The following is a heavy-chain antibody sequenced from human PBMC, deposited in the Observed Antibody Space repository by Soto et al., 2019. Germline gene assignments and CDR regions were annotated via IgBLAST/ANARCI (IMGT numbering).Heavy chain of an antibody. CDR3: ARDEDY. J-gene: IGHJ4*02. CDR1: GYTFTSYA. CDR2: INAGNGKT. Sequence: QVQLVQSGAEVKKPGASVKVSCTASGYTFTSYAMHWVRQAPGQRLEWMGWINAGNGKTKYSQKFQGRVIITRDTSASTAYMELSSLTSEDTAVYYCARDEDYWGQGTLVTVSS. V-gene: IGHV1-3*01.